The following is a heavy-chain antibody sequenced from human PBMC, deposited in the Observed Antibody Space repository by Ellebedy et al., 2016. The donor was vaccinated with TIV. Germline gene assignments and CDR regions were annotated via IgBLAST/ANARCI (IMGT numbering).Heavy chain of an antibody. CDR3: ARGGSGWYWAFEY. J-gene: IGHJ4*02. CDR1: GFTVSRNY. D-gene: IGHD6-19*01. V-gene: IGHV3-53*01. Sequence: GGSLRLXXAASGFTVSRNYMSWVRQAPGKGLEWVSLIYSGGSTEYADSVKGRFTISRDNFKNTVYLEMNSLRAEDTAMYYCARGGSGWYWAFEYWGQGTLVTVSS. CDR2: IYSGGST.